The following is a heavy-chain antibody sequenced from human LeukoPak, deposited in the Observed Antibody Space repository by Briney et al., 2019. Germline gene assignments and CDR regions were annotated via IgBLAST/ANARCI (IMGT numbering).Heavy chain of an antibody. J-gene: IGHJ5*02. CDR1: GGSITSSNYY. CDR3: ARAPSIAVAGGDWFDP. V-gene: IGHV4-39*01. D-gene: IGHD6-19*01. CDR2: FYYSGST. Sequence: SETLSLTCTVSGGSITSSNYYWGWIRQPPGKGLEWIGSFYYSGSTYYNPSLKSRVTISVDTSKNQFSLKLSSVTAADTAVYYCARAPSIAVAGGDWFDPWGQGTLVTVSS.